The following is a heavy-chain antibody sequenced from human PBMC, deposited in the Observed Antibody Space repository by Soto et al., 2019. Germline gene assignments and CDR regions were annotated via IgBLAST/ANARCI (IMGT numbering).Heavy chain of an antibody. Sequence: QVQLQESGPGLVKPSGTLSLTCAVSSASLSSTNWWSWVRQPPGKGLEWIGEIYHSGSTNYNPSLKSRVTLPVAKSKTQFSLNLSSVPAADTAVYYCARRGYYFVSGGFFDSWGQGTLVTVSS. J-gene: IGHJ4*02. V-gene: IGHV4-4*02. CDR2: IYHSGST. D-gene: IGHD3-10*01. CDR1: SASLSSTNW. CDR3: ARRGYYFVSGGFFDS.